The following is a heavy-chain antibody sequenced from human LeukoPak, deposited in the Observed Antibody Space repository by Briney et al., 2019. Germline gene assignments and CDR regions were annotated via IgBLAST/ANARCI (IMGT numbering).Heavy chain of an antibody. CDR3: ARGSYDILTGYYTFDY. CDR1: GYTFTSYD. D-gene: IGHD3-9*01. V-gene: IGHV1-8*01. Sequence: ASVKVSCKASGYTFTSYDINWVRQATGQGLEWMGWMNPNSGNTGYAQKSQGRVTMTRNTSISTAYMELSSLRSEDTAVYYCARGSYDILTGYYTFDYWGQGTLVTVSS. J-gene: IGHJ4*02. CDR2: MNPNSGNT.